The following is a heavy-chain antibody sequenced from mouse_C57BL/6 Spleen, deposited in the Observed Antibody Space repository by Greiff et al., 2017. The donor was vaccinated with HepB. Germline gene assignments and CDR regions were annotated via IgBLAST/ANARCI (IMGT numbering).Heavy chain of an antibody. CDR1: GFTFSDYG. CDR2: ISSGSSTI. Sequence: EVQLLESGGGLVKPGGSLKLSCAASGFTFSDYGMHWVRQAPEKGLEWVAYISSGSSTIYYADTLKGRITISRDNAKNTLLLQMTSLGSEDTAIYYCASPSDPWGQGTLVTVSA. J-gene: IGHJ3*01. V-gene: IGHV5-17*01. CDR3: ASPSDP.